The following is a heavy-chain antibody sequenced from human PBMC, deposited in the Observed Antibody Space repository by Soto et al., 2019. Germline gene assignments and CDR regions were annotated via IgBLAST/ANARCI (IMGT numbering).Heavy chain of an antibody. V-gene: IGHV1-69*01. J-gene: IGHJ4*02. CDR2: IIPIFGTA. Sequence: QVQLVQSGAEVKKPGSSVKVSCKASGGTFSSYAISWVRQAPGQGLEWMGGIIPIFGTANYAQKFQGRVTITADESTSKAYMEMSSRRADDTAVYYCARDSTYRASCWQYYFDYWGQGTLVTVS. CDR1: GGTFSSYA. CDR3: ARDSTYRASCWQYYFDY. D-gene: IGHD6-19*01.